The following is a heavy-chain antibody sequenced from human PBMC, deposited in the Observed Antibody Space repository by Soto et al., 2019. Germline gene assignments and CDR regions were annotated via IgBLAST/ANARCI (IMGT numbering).Heavy chain of an antibody. D-gene: IGHD6-13*01. J-gene: IGHJ4*02. CDR1: GGTFSSYA. CDR2: IIPIFGTA. V-gene: IGHV1-69*01. Sequence: QVQLVQSGAEVKKPGSSVKVSCKASGGTFSSYAISWVRQAPGQGLEWMGGIIPIFGTANYAQKFQGRVTISADESTSTAYIELGSLRSEDTAVYYCARDVSSYYFDYWGQGTLVTVSS. CDR3: ARDVSSYYFDY.